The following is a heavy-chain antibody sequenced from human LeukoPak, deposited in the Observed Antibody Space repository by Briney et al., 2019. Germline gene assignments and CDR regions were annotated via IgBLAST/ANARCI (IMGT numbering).Heavy chain of an antibody. CDR3: AKIVPGYSYAY. V-gene: IGHV3-30*18. Sequence: GGSLRLSCAASEFTFSSYGMHWVRQAPGKGLEWVAVISYDGSNKYYADSVKGRFTISRDNSKNTLYLQMNSLRAEDTAVYYCAKIVPGYSYAYWGQGTLVTVSS. D-gene: IGHD5-18*01. J-gene: IGHJ4*02. CDR1: EFTFSSYG. CDR2: ISYDGSNK.